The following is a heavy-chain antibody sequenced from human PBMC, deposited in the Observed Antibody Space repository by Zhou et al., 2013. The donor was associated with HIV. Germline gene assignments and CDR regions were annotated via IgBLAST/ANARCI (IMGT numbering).Heavy chain of an antibody. V-gene: IGHV1-69*05. CDR2: SDGMVTTT. CDR3: AKEDFQVRGTVSRYWFEP. CDR1: GGTFTIYD. Sequence: QVQLVQSGAEVKRPGSSVKVSCKASGGTFTIYDVSWVRQAPGQGLEWIGDSDGMVTTTNYAQKFQGRVTIKTDEFTRTAYMELSRLTSEDTAVYYCAKEDFQVRGTVSRYWFEPWGQGTPVTVSS. J-gene: IGHJ5*02. D-gene: IGHD3-3*01.